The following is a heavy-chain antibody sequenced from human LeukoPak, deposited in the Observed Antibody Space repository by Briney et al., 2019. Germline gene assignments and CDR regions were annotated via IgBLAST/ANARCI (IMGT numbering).Heavy chain of an antibody. CDR1: GGSISSGSYY. Sequence: SQTLSLTCTVSGGSISSGSYYWSWIRQPPGKGLEWIGRIYTSGSTNYNPSLKSRVTISVDTSKNQFSLKLSSVTTADTAVYYCARDRGWYHAFDIWGQGTMVTVSS. D-gene: IGHD2-15*01. CDR2: IYTSGST. CDR3: ARDRGWYHAFDI. V-gene: IGHV4-61*02. J-gene: IGHJ3*02.